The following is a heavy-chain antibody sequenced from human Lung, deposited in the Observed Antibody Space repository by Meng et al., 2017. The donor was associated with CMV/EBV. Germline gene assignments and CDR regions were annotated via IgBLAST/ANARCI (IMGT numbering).Heavy chain of an antibody. CDR3: ARVLAEREDYYYGMDV. CDR1: GFTFNTYG. V-gene: IGHV3-30*04. D-gene: IGHD1-26*01. J-gene: IGHJ6*02. CDR2: ISSDGSKK. Sequence: SCAASGFTFNTYGVHWVRQAPGKGLEWVAVISSDGSKKYYADSVKGRFTISRDNSKNTLYLQMNSLRPEDTAVYFCARVLAEREDYYYGMDVWGQAXTVTVSS.